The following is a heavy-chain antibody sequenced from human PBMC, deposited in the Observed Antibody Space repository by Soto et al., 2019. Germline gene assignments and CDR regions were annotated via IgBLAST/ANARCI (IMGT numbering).Heavy chain of an antibody. D-gene: IGHD1-1*01. J-gene: IGHJ4*02. V-gene: IGHV3-23*01. CDR3: AKDGGGAWVHAYYFDY. CDR2: ISGSGGST. CDR1: GFTFSSYA. Sequence: EVQLLESGGGLVQPGGSLRLSCAASGFTFSSYAMSWVRQAPGKGLEWVSAISGSGGSTYYADSVKGRFTISRDNSKNTLYLQMNSLRAEDTAVYYWAKDGGGAWVHAYYFDYWGQGTLVTVSS.